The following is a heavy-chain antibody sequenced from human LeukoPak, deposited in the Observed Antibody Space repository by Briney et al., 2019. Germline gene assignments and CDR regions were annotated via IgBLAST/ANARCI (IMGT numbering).Heavy chain of an antibody. D-gene: IGHD3-22*01. Sequence: GGSLRLSCAASGNYWMHWVRQAPGKGLVWVSHINSDGSWTSYADSVKGRFTISKDNAKNTVYLQMNSLRAEDTAVYYCARDKGDYHTSGSLFAFGGQGTLVTVSS. CDR3: ARDKGDYHTSGSLFAF. CDR2: INSDGSWT. J-gene: IGHJ4*02. V-gene: IGHV3-74*01. CDR1: GNYW.